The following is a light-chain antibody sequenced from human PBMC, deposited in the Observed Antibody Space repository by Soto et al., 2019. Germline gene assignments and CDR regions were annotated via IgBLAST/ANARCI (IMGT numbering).Light chain of an antibody. Sequence: EIVLTQSPATLSLSPGERATLSCRASQSVSSHLAWFQQRPGQAPRLLIYDASNRATGIPARFSGRGSGTDFTLTISGVQPDDIATYYCQQYSTFWTFGQGTRVEVK. CDR1: QSVSSH. CDR2: DAS. V-gene: IGKV3-11*01. CDR3: QQYSTFWT. J-gene: IGKJ1*01.